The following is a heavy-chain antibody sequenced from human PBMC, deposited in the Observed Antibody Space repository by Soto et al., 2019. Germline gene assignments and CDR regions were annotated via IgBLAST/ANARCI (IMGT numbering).Heavy chain of an antibody. Sequence: PSETLSLTCTVSGGSISSGGYYWSWIRQHPGKGLEWIGYIYYSGSTYYNLSLKSRVTISVDTSKNQFSLKLSSVTAADTAVYYCARGGYSSTSFRGRNWFDPWGQGTLVTVSS. V-gene: IGHV4-31*03. J-gene: IGHJ5*02. CDR3: ARGGYSSTSFRGRNWFDP. CDR2: IYYSGST. D-gene: IGHD2-2*01. CDR1: GGSISSGGYY.